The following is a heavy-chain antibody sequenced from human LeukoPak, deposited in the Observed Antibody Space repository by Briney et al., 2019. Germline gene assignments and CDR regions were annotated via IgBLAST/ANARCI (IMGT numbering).Heavy chain of an antibody. CDR3: ARDQYGSGSYDY. CDR1: GFTVSSIY. V-gene: IGHV3-66*01. Sequence: PGGSLRLSCATSGFTVSSIYMSWVRQAPGKGLEWVSVIYGGGTTYYADSVEGRFTISRDNSKNTLFLQMNSLRAEDTAVYFCARDQYGSGSYDYWGQGTLVTVSS. J-gene: IGHJ4*02. D-gene: IGHD3-10*01. CDR2: IYGGGTT.